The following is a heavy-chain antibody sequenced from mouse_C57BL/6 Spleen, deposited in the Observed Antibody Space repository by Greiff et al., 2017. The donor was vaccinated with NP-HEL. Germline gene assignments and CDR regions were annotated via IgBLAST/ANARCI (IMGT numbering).Heavy chain of an antibody. CDR2: IYPGSGST. CDR1: GYTFTSYW. CDR3: ARSGYGNYEFAD. J-gene: IGHJ3*01. D-gene: IGHD2-10*02. V-gene: IGHV1-55*01. Sequence: VQLQQPGAELVKPGASVKMSCKASGYTFTSYWITWVKQRPGQGLEWIGDIYPGSGSTNYNEKFKSKATLTVDTSSSTAYMQLSSLTSEDSSVYYCARSGYGNYEFADWGQGTLVTVSA.